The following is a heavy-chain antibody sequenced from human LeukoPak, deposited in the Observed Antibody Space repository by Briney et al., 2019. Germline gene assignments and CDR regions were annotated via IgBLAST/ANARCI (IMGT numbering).Heavy chain of an antibody. V-gene: IGHV1-2*02. D-gene: IGHD6-13*01. CDR2: IYPNSGDT. CDR3: ARVWQLLAEYQH. J-gene: IGHJ1*01. CDR1: GYTFTDYH. Sequence: ASVKVSCKASGYTFTDYHMHWVRQAPGQGLEWMGWIYPNSGDTKYAQKFQGRVTMTRDTSISTAYMELSGLRSDDTAVYYCARVWQLLAEYQHWGQGTLVTVSS.